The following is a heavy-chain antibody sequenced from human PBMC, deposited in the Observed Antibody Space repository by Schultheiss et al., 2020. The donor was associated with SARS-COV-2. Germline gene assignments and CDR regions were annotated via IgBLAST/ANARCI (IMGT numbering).Heavy chain of an antibody. J-gene: IGHJ6*03. Sequence: GGSLRLSCAASGFTFSSYSMNWVRQAPGKGLEWVSAISGSGGSTYYADSVKGRFTISRDNSKNTLYLQMNSLRAEDTAVYYCANSGITIFGVVIPNLEYYMDVWGKGTTVTVSS. CDR2: ISGSGGST. V-gene: IGHV3-23*01. CDR3: ANSGITIFGVVIPNLEYYMDV. D-gene: IGHD3-3*01. CDR1: GFTFSSYS.